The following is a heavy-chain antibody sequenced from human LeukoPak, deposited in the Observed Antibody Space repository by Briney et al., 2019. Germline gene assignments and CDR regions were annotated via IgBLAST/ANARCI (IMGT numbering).Heavy chain of an antibody. J-gene: IGHJ4*02. CDR2: IIPIFGTA. CDR1: GGTFSSYT. V-gene: IGHV1-69*15. CDR3: ASAPPSGGATGYYFDY. D-gene: IGHD1-26*01. Sequence: SVKVSCKASGGTFSSYTISLVRQAPGQGLEWMGRIIPIFGTANYAQKFQGRVTITADESTSTAYMELSSLRSEDTAVYYCASAPPSGGATGYYFDYWGQGTLVTVSS.